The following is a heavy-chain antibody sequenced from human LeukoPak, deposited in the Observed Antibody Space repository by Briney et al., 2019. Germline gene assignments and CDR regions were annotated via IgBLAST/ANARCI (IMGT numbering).Heavy chain of an antibody. CDR3: ARACGGDCFVVDAFDI. V-gene: IGHV4-39*01. D-gene: IGHD2-21*02. J-gene: IGHJ3*02. CDR1: GGSISSRSYY. Sequence: PSETLSLTCTVSGGSISSRSYYWGWIRQPPGKELEWIGSIYYSGSTYYNPSLKSRVTISVDTSKNQFSLKVTSVTAADTAVYYCARACGGDCFVVDAFDIWGQGTMVTVSS. CDR2: IYYSGST.